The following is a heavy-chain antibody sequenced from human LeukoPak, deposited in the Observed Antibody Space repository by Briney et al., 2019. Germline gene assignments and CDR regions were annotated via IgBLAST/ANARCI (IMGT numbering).Heavy chain of an antibody. CDR3: ARGRQWLRYFDY. V-gene: IGHV4-39*01. Sequence: PSETLSLTCTVSGGPIRRPTDYWVWVRQAPGKRLQWLASIYFSGSTHYSPSLKSRLTISVDTAKNQFSLKLTSVTAEDTAVYYCARGRQWLRYFDYWGQGTLVTVSS. D-gene: IGHD6-19*01. J-gene: IGHJ4*02. CDR2: IYFSGST. CDR1: GGPIRRPTDY.